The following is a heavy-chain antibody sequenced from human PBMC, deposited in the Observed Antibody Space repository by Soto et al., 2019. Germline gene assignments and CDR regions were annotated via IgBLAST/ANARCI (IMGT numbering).Heavy chain of an antibody. Sequence: ASVKVSCKPSVCTFSSYSFSWVGQAPGQGIEWMGWIIPILGTANYAQKFQGRVTMTGAESTSTAYMALSSPRSEVTAVYRCARGDSRIAGAGPTLTYWGKGPLVTV. CDR1: VCTFSSYS. J-gene: IGHJ4*02. V-gene: IGHV1-69*13. CDR3: ARGDSRIAGAGPTLTY. D-gene: IGHD6-13*01. CDR2: IIPILGTA.